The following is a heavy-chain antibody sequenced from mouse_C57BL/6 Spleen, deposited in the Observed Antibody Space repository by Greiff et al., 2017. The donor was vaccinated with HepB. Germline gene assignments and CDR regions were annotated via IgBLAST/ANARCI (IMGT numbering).Heavy chain of an antibody. Sequence: VQLQQPGAELVMPGASVKLSCKASGYTFTSYWMHWVKQRPGQGLEWIGEIDPSDSYTNYNQKFKGKSTLTVDKSSSTAYMQLSSLTSEDSAVYYCERLKLGQGYFDVWGTGTTVTVSS. CDR3: ERLKLGQGYFDV. CDR1: GYTFTSYW. J-gene: IGHJ1*03. D-gene: IGHD4-1*01. CDR2: IDPSDSYT. V-gene: IGHV1-69*01.